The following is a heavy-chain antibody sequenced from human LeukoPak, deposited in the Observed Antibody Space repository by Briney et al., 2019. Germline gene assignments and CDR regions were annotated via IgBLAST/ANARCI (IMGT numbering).Heavy chain of an antibody. CDR2: ISYDGTKK. CDR1: GFTLSTYA. Sequence: GGSLRLSCGASGFTLSTYAMHWVRQAPGKGLECVSVISYDGTKKDYADYVKGRFTISRDNSNDTLYLQMNSLRPEDTALYYCARVNTIFGVDIVSLGAEFEFWGQGTLVTVSS. J-gene: IGHJ4*02. CDR3: ARVNTIFGVDIVSLGAEFEF. V-gene: IGHV3-30*03. D-gene: IGHD3-3*02.